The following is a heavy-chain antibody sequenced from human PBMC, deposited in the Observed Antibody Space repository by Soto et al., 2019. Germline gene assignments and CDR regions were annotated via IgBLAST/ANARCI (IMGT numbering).Heavy chain of an antibody. Sequence: QVQLVESGGGLVKPGGSLRLSCAASGFTFSAYYMSWLRQAPGKGLEWLSYISNTATTTYYADSGKGRFTISRDNDKNSRWLQMDSLTPEDNAISYGARANYGPDYWGQGTLVAVSS. V-gene: IGHV3-11*01. CDR2: ISNTATTT. J-gene: IGHJ4*02. D-gene: IGHD4-17*01. CDR3: ARANYGPDY. CDR1: GFTFSAYY.